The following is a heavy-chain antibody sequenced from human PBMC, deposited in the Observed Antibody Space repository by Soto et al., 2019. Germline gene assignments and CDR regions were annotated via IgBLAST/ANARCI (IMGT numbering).Heavy chain of an antibody. D-gene: IGHD3-3*01. V-gene: IGHV4-31*03. Sequence: SETLSLTCTVSGGSISSGDYYWSWIRQHPGKGLEWIGYIYYSGSTYYNPSLKSRVTISVDTSKNQFSLKLSSVTAADTAVYYCARDITIFGVSTGEGYYYYMDVWGKGTTFTVAS. CDR1: GGSISSGDYY. CDR3: ARDITIFGVSTGEGYYYYMDV. CDR2: IYYSGST. J-gene: IGHJ6*03.